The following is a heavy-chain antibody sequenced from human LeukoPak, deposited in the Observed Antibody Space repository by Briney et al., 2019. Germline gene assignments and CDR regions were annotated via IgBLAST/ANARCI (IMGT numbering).Heavy chain of an antibody. CDR1: GFTFDDYT. J-gene: IGHJ1*01. CDR2: ISWDGGST. Sequence: PGGSLRLSCAASGFTFDDYTMHWVRHAPGKGLEWVSLISWDGGSTYYADSVKGRCTISRDNSKNSLYLQMNSLRTEDTALYYCAKGLYDYVWGSYRTGEYFQHWGQGTLVTVSS. V-gene: IGHV3-43*01. CDR3: AKGLYDYVWGSYRTGEYFQH. D-gene: IGHD3-16*02.